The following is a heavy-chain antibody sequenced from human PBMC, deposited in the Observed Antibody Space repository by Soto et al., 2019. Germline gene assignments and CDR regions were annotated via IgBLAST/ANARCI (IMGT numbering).Heavy chain of an antibody. Sequence: PSETLSLTCTVSGGSISSGDYYWSWIRQPPGKGLEWIGYIYYSGSTYYNPSLKSRVTISVDTSKNQFSLKLSSVTAADTAVYYCARSYYYDSSGYYGSLDYRGQGTLVTVSS. CDR1: GGSISSGDYY. CDR3: ARSYYYDSSGYYGSLDY. J-gene: IGHJ4*02. CDR2: IYYSGST. D-gene: IGHD3-22*01. V-gene: IGHV4-30-4*01.